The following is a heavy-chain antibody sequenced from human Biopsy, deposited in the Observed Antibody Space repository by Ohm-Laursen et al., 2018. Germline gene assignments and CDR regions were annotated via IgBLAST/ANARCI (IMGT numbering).Heavy chain of an antibody. J-gene: IGHJ3*01. V-gene: IGHV1-69*06. CDR3: ARFPLGAYDDSGSYRAVEHWYFDL. Sequence: FSVKVSCKASGGTFTNHAVGWVRQAPGQGLEWVGSSIPLFNTANYADKFQGRVTLTADKSTTTAYMELSSLRSEDTAIYYCARFPLGAYDDSGSYRAVEHWYFDLWGPGTMVTVSP. CDR1: GGTFTNHA. D-gene: IGHD3-22*01. CDR2: SIPLFNTA.